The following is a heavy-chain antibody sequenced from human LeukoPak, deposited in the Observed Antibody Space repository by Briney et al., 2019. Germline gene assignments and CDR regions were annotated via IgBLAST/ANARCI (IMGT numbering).Heavy chain of an antibody. V-gene: IGHV1-18*01. D-gene: IGHD4-17*01. CDR3: ARDAGDYGYDY. CDR1: GYIFPSYG. Sequence: ASVKVSCKASGYIFPSYGISWVRQAPGQGLEWMGWISAYNGSTNYAQNRQGRVTMTTDTSTSTAHMELRSLRSDDTAMYYCARDAGDYGYDYRGQGTLVTVSS. CDR2: ISAYNGST. J-gene: IGHJ4*02.